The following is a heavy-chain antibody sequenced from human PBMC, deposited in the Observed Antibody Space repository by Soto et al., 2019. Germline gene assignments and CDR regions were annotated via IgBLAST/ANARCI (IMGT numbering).Heavy chain of an antibody. CDR2: IYYSGST. D-gene: IGHD3-22*01. Sequence: TLSLTCTVSGGSISSGGYYWSWIRQHPGKGLEWIGYIYYSGSTYYNPSLKSRVTISVDTSKNQFSLKLSSVTAAGTAVYYCAREDSSGSKFDYWGQGTLVTVSS. CDR3: AREDSSGSKFDY. CDR1: GGSISSGGYY. V-gene: IGHV4-31*03. J-gene: IGHJ4*02.